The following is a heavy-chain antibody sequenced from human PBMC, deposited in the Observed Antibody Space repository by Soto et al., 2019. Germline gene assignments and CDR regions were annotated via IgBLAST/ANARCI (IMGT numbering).Heavy chain of an antibody. CDR2: ISAYNGNT. V-gene: IGHV1-18*01. D-gene: IGHD2-2*01. Sequence: QVQLVQSGAEVKKPGASVKVSCKASGYTFTNYGINWVRQAPGQGLEWMGWISAYNGNTNYAQNLQGRVTMTTDTSTSTAYMELRSLRSDDTAVYYCARGVRKYCGTPSCYPSRGGMDVWGQGTTVAVSS. CDR3: ARGVRKYCGTPSCYPSRGGMDV. J-gene: IGHJ6*02. CDR1: GYTFTNYG.